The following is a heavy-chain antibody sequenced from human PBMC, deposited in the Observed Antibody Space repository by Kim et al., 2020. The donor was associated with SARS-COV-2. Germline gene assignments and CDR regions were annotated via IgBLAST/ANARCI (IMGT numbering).Heavy chain of an antibody. D-gene: IGHD5-12*01. V-gene: IGHV4-59*01. J-gene: IGHJ4*02. Sequence: NYNPSLKSRVTISVDTSKNQFSLKLSSVTAADTAVYYCARVPAVDKGFDYWGQGTLVTVSS. CDR3: ARVPAVDKGFDY.